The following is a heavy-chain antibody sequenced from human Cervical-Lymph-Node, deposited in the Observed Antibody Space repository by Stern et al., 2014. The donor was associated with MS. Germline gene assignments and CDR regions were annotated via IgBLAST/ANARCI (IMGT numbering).Heavy chain of an antibody. CDR3: AREGMHTALDY. CDR2: ITTYNGNT. J-gene: IGHJ4*02. CDR1: GYTFTSYG. V-gene: IGHV1-18*01. D-gene: IGHD5-18*01. Sequence: VQLVESGAEVKQPGASVKVSCKASGYTFTSYGISWVRQAPGQGLECMGWITTYNGNTNYAQRLQGRVTMTTDTSTSTAYMELRSMRSDDTAVYYCAREGMHTALDYWGQGTLVTVSS.